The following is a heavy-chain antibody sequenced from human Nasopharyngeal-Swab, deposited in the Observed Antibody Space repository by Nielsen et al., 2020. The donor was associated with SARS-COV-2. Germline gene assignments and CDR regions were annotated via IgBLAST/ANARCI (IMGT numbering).Heavy chain of an antibody. Sequence: GGSLRLSCVAPGFTFSNHVMHWVRQAPGKGLEYVSGISDNGGSISYAASVRGRFTISRDNSKSTLYLQMDSLRVEDMALYYCARGGVTTDYYAMDVWGQGTTVTVSS. CDR3: ARGGVTTDYYAMDV. D-gene: IGHD4-11*01. CDR2: ISDNGGSI. J-gene: IGHJ6*02. V-gene: IGHV3-64*02. CDR1: GFTFSNHV.